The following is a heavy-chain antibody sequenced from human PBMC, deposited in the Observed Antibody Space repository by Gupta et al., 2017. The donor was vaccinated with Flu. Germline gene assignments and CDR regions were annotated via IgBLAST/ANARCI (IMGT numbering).Heavy chain of an antibody. D-gene: IGHD3-10*01. Sequence: EVQLVESGGGLVQPGRSLRLSCAASGFTFDDYAMHWVRQAPGKGLEWVSGISWNSGSIGYADSVKGRVTISRDNAKNSLYLQMNSLRAEDTALYYCAKANVPDGAGSFAPFHVGGKGTTVTVYS. V-gene: IGHV3-9*01. CDR3: AKANVPDGAGSFAPFHV. CDR1: GFTFDDYA. CDR2: ISWNSGSI. J-gene: IGHJ6*04.